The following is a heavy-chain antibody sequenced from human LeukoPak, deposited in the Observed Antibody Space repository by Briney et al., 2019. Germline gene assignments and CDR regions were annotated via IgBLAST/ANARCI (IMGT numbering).Heavy chain of an antibody. CDR3: ARDFHYYGSGSKYFFDY. J-gene: IGHJ4*02. Sequence: GGSLRLSCAASGFTVSSSYMNWVRQAPGKGLEWVSVIYSGGGTYNADSVKGRFTISRDNSKNTLYLQMNSLRAEDTAVYYCARDFHYYGSGSKYFFDYWGQGTLVTVSS. CDR1: GFTVSSSY. V-gene: IGHV3-66*01. CDR2: IYSGGGT. D-gene: IGHD3-10*01.